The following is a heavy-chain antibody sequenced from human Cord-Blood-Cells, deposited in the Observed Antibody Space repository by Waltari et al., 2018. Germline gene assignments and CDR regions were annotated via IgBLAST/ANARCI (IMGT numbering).Heavy chain of an antibody. CDR2: IYYSGST. Sequence: QVQLQESGPGLVKPSQXXXXXXXXSGXXXXXGGXXXXWVRQHPGKGLEWIGYIYYSGSTYYNPSLKSRVTISVDTSKNQFSLKLSSVTAADTAVYYCARATHDFWSGYLNWFDPWGQGTLVTVSS. V-gene: IGHV4-31*03. D-gene: IGHD3-3*01. J-gene: IGHJ5*02. CDR1: GXXXXXGGXX. CDR3: ARATHDFWSGYLNWFDP.